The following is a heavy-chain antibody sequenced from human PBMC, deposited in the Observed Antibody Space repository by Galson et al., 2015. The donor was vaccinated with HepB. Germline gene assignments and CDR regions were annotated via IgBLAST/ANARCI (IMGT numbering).Heavy chain of an antibody. V-gene: IGHV7-4-1*02. J-gene: IGHJ1*01. CDR1: GYTFTSYA. D-gene: IGHD4-23*01. Sequence: SCKASGYTFTSYAMNWVRQAPGQGLEWMGWINTNTGNPTYAQGFTGRFVFSLDTSVSTAYLQISSLKAEDTAVYYCARDHGGHATNRLFQHWGQGTLVTVSS. CDR3: ARDHGGHATNRLFQH. CDR2: INTNTGNP.